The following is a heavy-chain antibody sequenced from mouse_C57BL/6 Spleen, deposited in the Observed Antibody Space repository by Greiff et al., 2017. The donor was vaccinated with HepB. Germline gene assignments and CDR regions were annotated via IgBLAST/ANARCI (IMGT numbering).Heavy chain of an antibody. J-gene: IGHJ4*01. CDR3: ARGPLAYPPMDY. Sequence: QVHVKQSGAELAKPGASVKLSCKASGYTFTSYWMHWVKQRPGQGLEWIGYINPSSGYTKYNQKFKDKATLTADKSSSTAYMQLSSLTYEDSAVYYCARGPLAYPPMDYWGQGTSVTVSS. CDR2: INPSSGYT. D-gene: IGHD6-1*01. V-gene: IGHV1-7*01. CDR1: GYTFTSYW.